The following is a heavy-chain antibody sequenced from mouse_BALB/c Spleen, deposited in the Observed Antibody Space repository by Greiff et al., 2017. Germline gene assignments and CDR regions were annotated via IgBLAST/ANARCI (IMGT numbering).Heavy chain of an antibody. CDR1: GFTFSSYT. J-gene: IGHJ2*01. CDR3: TRILEDYFDY. CDR2: ISSGGSYT. V-gene: IGHV5-6-4*01. D-gene: IGHD2-14*01. Sequence: EVKVVESGGGLVKPGGSLKLSCAASGFTFSSYTMSWVRQTPEKRLEWVATISSGGSYTYYPDSVKGRFTISRDNAKNTLYLQMSSLKSEDTAMYYCTRILEDYFDYWGQGTTLTVSS.